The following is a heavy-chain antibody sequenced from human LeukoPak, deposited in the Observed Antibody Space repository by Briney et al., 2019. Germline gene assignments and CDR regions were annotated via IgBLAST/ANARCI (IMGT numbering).Heavy chain of an antibody. V-gene: IGHV3-11*01. CDR2: ISSSGSTI. Sequence: PGGSLRLSCAASGFTFSDYYMSWIRQAPGKGLEWVSYISSSGSTIYYADSVKGRFSISRDNSKNTLYLQMNSLRAEDTAVYYCAREWPNFDAFDIWGQGTMVTVSS. J-gene: IGHJ3*02. D-gene: IGHD1-7*01. CDR1: GFTFSDYY. CDR3: AREWPNFDAFDI.